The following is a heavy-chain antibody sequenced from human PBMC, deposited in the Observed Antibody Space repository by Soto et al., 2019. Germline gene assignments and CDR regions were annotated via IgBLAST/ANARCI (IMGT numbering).Heavy chain of an antibody. V-gene: IGHV3-21*01. J-gene: IGHJ6*02. CDR3: ARVDPRLGYAMDV. Sequence: GGSLRLSCAASGFTFSSYSMNWVRQAPGKGLEWVSSISSSSSYIYYADSVKGRFTISRDDAKNSLYLQMNSLRAEDTAVYYCARVDPRLGYAMDVWGQGTTVTGSS. D-gene: IGHD7-27*01. CDR1: GFTFSSYS. CDR2: ISSSSSYI.